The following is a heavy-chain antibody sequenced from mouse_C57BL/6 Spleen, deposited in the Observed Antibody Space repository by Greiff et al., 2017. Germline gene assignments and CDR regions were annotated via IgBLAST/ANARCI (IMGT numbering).Heavy chain of an antibody. J-gene: IGHJ3*01. CDR3: ASGTFAY. CDR1: GFSLTSYG. CDR2: IWGVGST. V-gene: IGHV2-6*01. Sequence: VKLVESGPGLVAPSQSLSITCTVSGFSLTSYGVDWVRQSPGKGLEWLGVIWGVGSTNYNSALKSRLSISKDNSKSQVFLKMNSRQTDDTAMYYCASGTFAYWGQGTLGTVSA.